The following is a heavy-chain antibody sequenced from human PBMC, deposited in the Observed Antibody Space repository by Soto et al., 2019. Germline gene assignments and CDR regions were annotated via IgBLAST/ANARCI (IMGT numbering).Heavy chain of an antibody. CDR2: IIPILGIA. J-gene: IGHJ2*01. D-gene: IGHD6-19*01. Sequence: QVQLVQSGAEVKKPGSSVKVSCKASGGTFSSYTISWVRQAPGQGLEWMGRIIPILGIANYAQKFQGRVTITADKSTSTANMELSSLRSEDTAVYYCARDGRYSSGSPWYFDLWGRGTLVTVSS. CDR3: ARDGRYSSGSPWYFDL. V-gene: IGHV1-69*08. CDR1: GGTFSSYT.